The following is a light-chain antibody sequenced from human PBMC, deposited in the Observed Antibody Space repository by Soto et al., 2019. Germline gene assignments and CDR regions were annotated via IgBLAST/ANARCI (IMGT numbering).Light chain of an antibody. CDR2: AAS. Sequence: DIQMTQSPSSLSASVGDRVTITCRASQGIRNYLAWYQQKPGKVPKLLIYAASTLQSGVPSRFGGSGSGTDFTLTISSLQPEDVATYYCQKYNSAPLTFGGGTKVEIK. CDR1: QGIRNY. CDR3: QKYNSAPLT. J-gene: IGKJ4*01. V-gene: IGKV1-27*01.